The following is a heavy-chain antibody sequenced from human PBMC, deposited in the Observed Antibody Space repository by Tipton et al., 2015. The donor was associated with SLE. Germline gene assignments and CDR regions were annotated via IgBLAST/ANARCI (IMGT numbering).Heavy chain of an antibody. Sequence: TLSLTCTVYGGSISGGNYYWGWICQYPGKGLEWIGYIYHSGSTSYNPSLQSRVSISVDTSRNQFSLKVTSVTVADTAVYYCAREFSRYCSGSSCYTVDQWGQGTLVTVSS. V-gene: IGHV4-31*03. CDR3: AREFSRYCSGSSCYTVDQ. J-gene: IGHJ4*02. CDR2: IYHSGST. CDR1: GGSISGGNYY. D-gene: IGHD2-15*01.